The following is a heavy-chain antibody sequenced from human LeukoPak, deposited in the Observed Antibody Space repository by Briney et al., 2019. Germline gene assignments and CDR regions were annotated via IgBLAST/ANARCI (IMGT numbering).Heavy chain of an antibody. CDR2: ISPYNDNT. CDR1: GYTFTSYG. Sequence: ASVKVSCKASGYTFTSYGISWVRQAPGQGLKWMGWISPYNDNTNYAQNLQGRVTMTTDTSTNTAYMELTSLRSDDTAVYYCARLPSRPAAGSIDIWGQGTMVTVSS. J-gene: IGHJ3*02. CDR3: ARLPSRPAAGSIDI. D-gene: IGHD6-13*01. V-gene: IGHV1-18*01.